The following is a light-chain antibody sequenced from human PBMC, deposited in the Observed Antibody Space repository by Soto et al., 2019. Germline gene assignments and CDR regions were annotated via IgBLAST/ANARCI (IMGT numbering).Light chain of an antibody. CDR3: QQYNAYPWT. CDR1: QSIRRY. Sequence: DIQMTQSPSSLSASLGERVTITCRASQSIRRYLNWYQQKPGKAPKLLIYAASSLQSGVPSRFSGSGSGTEFTLTISSLQPDDFDTYYCQQYNAYPWTFGLGTKVDIK. J-gene: IGKJ1*01. V-gene: IGKV1-17*01. CDR2: AAS.